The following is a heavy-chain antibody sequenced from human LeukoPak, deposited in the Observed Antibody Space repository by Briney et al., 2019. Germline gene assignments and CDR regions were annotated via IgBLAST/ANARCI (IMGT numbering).Heavy chain of an antibody. CDR2: ISYDGSNK. D-gene: IGHD4-17*01. Sequence: PGRSLRLSCAASGFTSSSYGMHWVRQAPGKGLEWVAVISYDGSNKYYADSVKGRFTISRDNSKNTLYLQMNSLRAEDTAVYYCAKDPHAYGDYEGYFDYWGQGTLVTVSS. CDR3: AKDPHAYGDYEGYFDY. J-gene: IGHJ4*02. CDR1: GFTSSSYG. V-gene: IGHV3-30*18.